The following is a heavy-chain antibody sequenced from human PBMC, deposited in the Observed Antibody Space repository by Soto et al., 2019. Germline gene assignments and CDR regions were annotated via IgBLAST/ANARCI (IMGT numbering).Heavy chain of an antibody. CDR1: GFSFSKYK. V-gene: IGHV5-51*01. CDR3: ARPYSSGWYGPRAFDI. CDR2: INPGDSDT. J-gene: IGHJ3*02. D-gene: IGHD6-19*01. Sequence: PGESLKISCEGSGFSFSKYKIGWVRQMPGKGLEWMGIINPGDSDTRYSPSFQGQVTISVDKSVSTAYLQWSSLKASDTAMYYCARPYSSGWYGPRAFDIWGQGTMVTVSS.